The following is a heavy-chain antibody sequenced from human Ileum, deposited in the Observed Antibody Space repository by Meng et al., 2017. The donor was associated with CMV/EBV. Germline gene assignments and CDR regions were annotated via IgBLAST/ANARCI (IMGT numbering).Heavy chain of an antibody. J-gene: IGHJ4*02. Sequence: QVQLQESGPGLVKTSETLSLTCSISGGSITSYYWSWIRQPAGKGLEWIGRIYVSGSTNYNPSLKSRVTMSVDTSKNQFSLKLSSVTAADTAIYYCAKGTGVTDPFDYWGQGTLVTVSS. CDR3: AKGTGVTDPFDY. D-gene: IGHD1-14*01. V-gene: IGHV4-4*07. CDR1: GGSITSYY. CDR2: IYVSGST.